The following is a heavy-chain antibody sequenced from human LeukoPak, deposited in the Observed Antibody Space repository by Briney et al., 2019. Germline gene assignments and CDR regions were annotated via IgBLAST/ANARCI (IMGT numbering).Heavy chain of an antibody. D-gene: IGHD3-10*01. V-gene: IGHV4-39*01. CDR2: IYYSGST. CDR1: GGSISSSSYY. Sequence: SETLSLTCTVSGGSISSSSYYWGWIRQPPGKGLEWIGSIYYSGSTYYNPSLKSRVTISVDTSKNQFSLKLSSVTAADTAVYYCARNGADSPGFALDIDAFDIWGQGTMVTVSS. J-gene: IGHJ3*02. CDR3: ARNGADSPGFALDIDAFDI.